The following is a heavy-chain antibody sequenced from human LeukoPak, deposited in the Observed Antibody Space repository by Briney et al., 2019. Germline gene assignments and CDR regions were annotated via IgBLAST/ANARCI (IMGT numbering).Heavy chain of an antibody. D-gene: IGHD3-10*01. V-gene: IGHV3-7*01. Sequence: GGSLRLSCAASGFTFSSYWMSWVRQAPGKGLEWVANIKQDGSEKYYVDSVKGRFTISRDNAKNSLYLQMNSLRAEDTAVYYCARVLGYGSGSQPLGYYYYYMDVWGKGTTVTVSS. CDR1: GFTFSSYW. CDR3: ARVLGYGSGSQPLGYYYYYMDV. J-gene: IGHJ6*03. CDR2: IKQDGSEK.